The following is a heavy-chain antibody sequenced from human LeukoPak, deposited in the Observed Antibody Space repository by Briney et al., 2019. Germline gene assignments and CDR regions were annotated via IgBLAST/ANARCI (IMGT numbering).Heavy chain of an antibody. V-gene: IGHV3-15*01. J-gene: IGHJ4*02. CDR3: TTRGSSGGYYFDY. D-gene: IGHD2-15*01. CDR1: GFTFSNAW. CDR2: IKSKTDGGTA. Sequence: GGSLRLSCAASGFTFSNAWMSWVRQAPGEGLEWVGRIKSKTDGGTADYAAPVKGRFSISRDDSKNTLDLQMNSLKTEDTAVYYCTTRGSSGGYYFDYWGQGTLATVSS.